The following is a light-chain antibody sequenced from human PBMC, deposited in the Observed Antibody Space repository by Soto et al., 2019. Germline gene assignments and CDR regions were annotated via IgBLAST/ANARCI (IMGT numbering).Light chain of an antibody. CDR2: TNN. CDR1: SSNIGSNT. Sequence: HSVLTQPPSASGTPGQRVTIACSGSSSNIGSNTVNWYQQLPGTAPKLLIYTNNQRPSGVPDRFSGSKSGTSASLAISGLRSEDEADYYCAAWDASLRGWVFGGGTKLTVL. CDR3: AAWDASLRGWV. J-gene: IGLJ3*02. V-gene: IGLV1-44*01.